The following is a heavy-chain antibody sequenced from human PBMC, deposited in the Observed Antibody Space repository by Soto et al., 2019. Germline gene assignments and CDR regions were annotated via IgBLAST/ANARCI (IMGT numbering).Heavy chain of an antibody. V-gene: IGHV3-23*01. CDR2: ISGSGGGT. J-gene: IGHJ4*02. CDR1: GFTFSSYA. CDR3: ARESDH. Sequence: GGSLRLSCAASGFTFSSYAMSFVRQAPGKGLEWVSTISGSGGGTYYADSMKGRFTISRDNSKNTLYLQMYSLRVEDTAVYYCARESDHWGQGTLVTVSS.